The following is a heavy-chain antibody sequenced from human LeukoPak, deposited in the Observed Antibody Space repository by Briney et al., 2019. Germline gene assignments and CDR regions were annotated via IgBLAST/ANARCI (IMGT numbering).Heavy chain of an antibody. V-gene: IGHV4-34*01. D-gene: IGHD3-22*01. J-gene: IGHJ4*02. CDR1: GVSFSGYY. CDR2: INHSGST. Sequence: SETLSLTCAVYGVSFSGYYWSWIRQPPGKGLEWIGEINHSGSTNYNTSLKSRVTISVDTSKNQFSLKLSSVTAADTAVYYCARGYSARSPMIVVVIPRPYFDYWGQGTLVTVSS. CDR3: ARGYSARSPMIVVVIPRPYFDY.